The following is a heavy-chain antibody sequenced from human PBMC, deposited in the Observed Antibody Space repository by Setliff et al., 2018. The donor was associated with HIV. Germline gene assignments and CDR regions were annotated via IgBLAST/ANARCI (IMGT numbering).Heavy chain of an antibody. CDR2: INPSGGSA. V-gene: IGHV1-46*01. Sequence: ASVKVSCKASGYTFTNYYMQWVRQAPGQGLEWMGIINPSGGSATYAQKFQGRVTMTRDTSTSTVYMELSSLRSDDTAVYYCARGYLISGTQKSYYMDVWGKGTTVTVS. J-gene: IGHJ6*03. CDR3: ARGYLISGTQKSYYMDV. CDR1: GYTFTNYY. D-gene: IGHD1-26*01.